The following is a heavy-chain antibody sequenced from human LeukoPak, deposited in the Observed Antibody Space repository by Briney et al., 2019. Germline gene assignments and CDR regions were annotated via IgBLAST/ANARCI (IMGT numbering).Heavy chain of an antibody. V-gene: IGHV1-58*01. CDR3: AAEDDFLTGYYDFDY. CDR1: GFTFARSA. Sequence: GASLKVSCKASGFTFARSAVQWVRQARGQRPEWIGWIVIANGNTNYAQKFQERLTITRDMSTGTAYMKLSSLRSEDTAVYYCAAEDDFLTGYYDFDYWGQGTVVTVSS. CDR2: IVIANGNT. D-gene: IGHD3-9*01. J-gene: IGHJ4*02.